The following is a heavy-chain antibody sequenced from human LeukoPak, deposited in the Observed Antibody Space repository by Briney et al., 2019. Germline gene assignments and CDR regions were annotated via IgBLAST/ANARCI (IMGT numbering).Heavy chain of an antibody. V-gene: IGHV4-39*01. D-gene: IGHD3-22*01. CDR1: GGSISSSSYY. CDR3: AGGVYYYDSRGAFDI. J-gene: IGHJ3*02. CDR2: IYYSGST. Sequence: PSETLSLTCTVSGGSISSSSYYWGWIRQPPGKGLEWIGSIYYSGSTYYNPSLKSRVTISVDTSKNQFSLKLSSVTAADTAVYYCAGGVYYYDSRGAFDIWGQGTMVTVSS.